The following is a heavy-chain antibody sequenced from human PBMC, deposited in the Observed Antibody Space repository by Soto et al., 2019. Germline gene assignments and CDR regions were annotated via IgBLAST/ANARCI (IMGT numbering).Heavy chain of an antibody. V-gene: IGHV1-58*02. Sequence: SVKVSCKASGFTFTSSAMQWVRQARGQRLEWIGWIVVGSGNTNYAQKFQERVTITRDMSTSTAYMELSSLRSEDTAVYYCAAVGCSSTSCTGGHFDYWGQGTLVTVSS. D-gene: IGHD2-2*01. J-gene: IGHJ4*02. CDR2: IVVGSGNT. CDR3: AAVGCSSTSCTGGHFDY. CDR1: GFTFTSSA.